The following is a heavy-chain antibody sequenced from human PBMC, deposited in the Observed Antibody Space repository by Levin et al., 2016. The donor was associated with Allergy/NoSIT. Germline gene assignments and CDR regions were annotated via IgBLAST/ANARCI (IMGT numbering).Heavy chain of an antibody. CDR1: GGSISSGGYY. V-gene: IGHV4-30-2*01. CDR3: AREWERGKFGYGMDV. CDR2: IYHSGST. D-gene: IGHD3-10*01. J-gene: IGHJ6*02. Sequence: SETLSLTCTVSGGSISSGGYYWSWIRQPPGKGLEWIGYIYHSGSTYYNPSLKSRVTISVDRSKNQFSLKLSSVTAADTAVYYCAREWERGKFGYGMDVWGQGTTVTVSS.